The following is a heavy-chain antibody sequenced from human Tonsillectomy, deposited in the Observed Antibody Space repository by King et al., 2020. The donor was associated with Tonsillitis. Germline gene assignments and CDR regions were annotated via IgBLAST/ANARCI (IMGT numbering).Heavy chain of an antibody. CDR1: GGSFSGYY. CDR2: INHSGST. J-gene: IGHJ4*02. Sequence: VQLQQWGAGLLKPSEPLSLTCAVYGGSFSGYYWSWIRQPPGKGLEWIGEINHSGSTNYNPSLKSRVTISVDTSKNQFSLKLRFVTAADTAVYYCARGGGYSNYGTFDYWGQGTLVTVSS. D-gene: IGHD4-11*01. V-gene: IGHV4-34*01. CDR3: ARGGGYSNYGTFDY.